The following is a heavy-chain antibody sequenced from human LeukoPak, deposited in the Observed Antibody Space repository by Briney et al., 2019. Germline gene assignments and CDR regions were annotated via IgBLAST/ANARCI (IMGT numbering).Heavy chain of an antibody. CDR3: AREGGDYYDRTNWFDP. D-gene: IGHD3-22*01. CDR1: GYTFTSYG. CDR2: ISAYNGNT. J-gene: IGHJ5*02. Sequence: GASVKVSCKASGYTFTSYGISWVRQAPGQGLEWMGWISAYNGNTNYAQKLQGRVTMTTDTSTSTAYMELRSLRSDDTAVYYCAREGGDYYDRTNWFDPWGQGTLVTVSS. V-gene: IGHV1-18*01.